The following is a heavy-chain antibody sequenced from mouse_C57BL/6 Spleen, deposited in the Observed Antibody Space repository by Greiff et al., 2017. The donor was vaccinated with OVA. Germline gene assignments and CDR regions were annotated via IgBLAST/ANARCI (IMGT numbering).Heavy chain of an antibody. Sequence: VQLQQSGAELARPGASVKLSCKASGYTFTSYGISWVKQRTGKGLEWIGEIYPRSGSTYYNEKFKGKATLTADQSSSTAYMELRSLTSEDSAVYFCAPWDFTTLVAGYWGQGTTLTVSS. V-gene: IGHV1-81*01. J-gene: IGHJ2*01. CDR3: APWDFTTLVAGY. D-gene: IGHD1-1*01. CDR1: GYTFTSYG. CDR2: IYPRSGST.